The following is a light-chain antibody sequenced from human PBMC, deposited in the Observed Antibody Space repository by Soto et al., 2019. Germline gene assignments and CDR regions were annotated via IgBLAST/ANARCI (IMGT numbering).Light chain of an antibody. V-gene: IGKV1-12*01. J-gene: IGKJ5*01. CDR2: AAS. Sequence: DIQMTQSPSSVSAVVGDRVTITCRASQDITRWLAWYQQQPGRAHKLLIYAASTLQGGVPSRFSGSGSGTDFTLTISSLRPEDFATYYCKQAHRFPVTFGQGTRLEI. CDR1: QDITRW. CDR3: KQAHRFPVT.